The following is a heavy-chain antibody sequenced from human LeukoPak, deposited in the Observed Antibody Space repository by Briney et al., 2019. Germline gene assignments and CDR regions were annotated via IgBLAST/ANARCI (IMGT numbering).Heavy chain of an antibody. J-gene: IGHJ6*03. CDR2: IHGNGST. V-gene: IGHV4-4*07. Sequence: SDTLSLTCTVSGASITSYSWNWIRQPAGKGLEWIGRIHGNGSTNYNPSFKNRVTMSLDTSKSQFSLKMTSVTAADTALYFCARDMVSTWPYFYTYYYMDVWGQGTTVAVTS. D-gene: IGHD6-13*01. CDR1: GASITSYS. CDR3: ARDMVSTWPYFYTYYYMDV.